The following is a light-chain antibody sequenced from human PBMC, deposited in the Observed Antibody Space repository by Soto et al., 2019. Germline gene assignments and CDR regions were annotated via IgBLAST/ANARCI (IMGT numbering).Light chain of an antibody. V-gene: IGKV3-20*01. CDR1: QSVSSSY. CDR3: QQYGSSPDP. Sequence: EIGLTQSPCTLSLSPGERATLSCRASQSVSSSYLAWYQQKPGQAPRLLIYGASSRATGIPDRFSGSGSGTDFTLTISRLEPEDFAVYYCQQYGSSPDPFGQGTRLEIK. J-gene: IGKJ5*01. CDR2: GAS.